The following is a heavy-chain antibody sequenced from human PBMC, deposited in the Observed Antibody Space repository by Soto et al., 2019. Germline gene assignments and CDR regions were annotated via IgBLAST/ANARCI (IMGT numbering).Heavy chain of an antibody. CDR1: GYTFTSYD. V-gene: IGHV1-8*01. CDR3: AGTVAGYYYYYGMDV. J-gene: IGHJ6*02. CDR2: MNPNSGNT. Sequence: GASVKVSCKASGYTFTSYDINWVRQATGQGLEWMGWMNPNSGNTGYAQKFQGRVTMTRNTSISTAYMELSSLRSEDTAVYYCAGTVAGYYYYYGMDVWGQGTTVTVSS. D-gene: IGHD6-19*01.